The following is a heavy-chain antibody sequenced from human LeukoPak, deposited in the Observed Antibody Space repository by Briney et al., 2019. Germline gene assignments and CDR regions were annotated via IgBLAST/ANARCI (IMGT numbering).Heavy chain of an antibody. CDR3: ALGEGXRXYGMDV. Sequence: SLTCXLSGDIVSXXXXAWNWIRXSPSRXLXWXXRTYYRSKWYNDYAVSVKSRITINPDTSKNQFSLQLNSVTPEDTAVYYCALGEGXRXYGMDVWGQGTTVXVSS. J-gene: IGHJ6*02. CDR1: GDIVSXXXXA. V-gene: IGHV6-1*01. CDR2: TYYRSKWYN. D-gene: IGHD6-25*01.